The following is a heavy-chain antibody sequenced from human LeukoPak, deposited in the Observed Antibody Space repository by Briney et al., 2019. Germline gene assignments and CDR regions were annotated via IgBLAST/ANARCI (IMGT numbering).Heavy chain of an antibody. J-gene: IGHJ6*03. Sequence: PGGSLRLSCAASGFTFSSYAMHWVRQAPGKGLEWVSVISYDGSNKYYADSVKGRFTISRDNSKNTLYLQMNSLRAEDTAVYYCARDGDIVVVPAAINYMDVLGKGTTVTVSS. V-gene: IGHV3-30-3*01. D-gene: IGHD2-2*01. CDR1: GFTFSSYA. CDR2: ISYDGSNK. CDR3: ARDGDIVVVPAAINYMDV.